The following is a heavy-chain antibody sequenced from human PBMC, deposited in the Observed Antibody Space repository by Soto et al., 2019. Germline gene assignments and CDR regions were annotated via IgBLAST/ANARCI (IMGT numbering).Heavy chain of an antibody. J-gene: IGHJ4*02. CDR3: VKSNYDFWSGYAQQYYFDY. V-gene: IGHV3-64D*08. CDR1: GFTFSSYA. D-gene: IGHD3-3*01. CDR2: ISSNGGST. Sequence: GGSLRLSCSASGFTFSSYAMHWVRQAPGKGLEYVSAISSNGGSTYYADSVKGRFTISRDNSKNTLYLQMSSLRAEDTAVYYCVKSNYDFWSGYAQQYYFDYWGQGTLVTVSS.